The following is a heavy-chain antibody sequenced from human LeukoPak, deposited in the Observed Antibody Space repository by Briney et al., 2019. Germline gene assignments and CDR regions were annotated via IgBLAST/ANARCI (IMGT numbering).Heavy chain of an antibody. CDR2: ISAYNGNT. J-gene: IGHJ6*03. CDR3: ARTVFGELSYYYYMDV. V-gene: IGHV1-18*01. D-gene: IGHD3-10*01. CDR1: GYTFTSYG. Sequence: ASVKVSCKASGYTFTSYGISWVRQAPGQGLEWMGWISAYNGNTNYAQKLQGRVTMTTDTSTSTAYMELRSLRSDDTAVCYCARTVFGELSYYYYMDVWGKGTTVTVSS.